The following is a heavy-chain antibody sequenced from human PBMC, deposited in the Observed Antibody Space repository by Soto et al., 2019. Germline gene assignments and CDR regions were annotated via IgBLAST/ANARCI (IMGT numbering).Heavy chain of an antibody. CDR1: GGSISSSSYY. CDR3: ASLSMITYYGMDV. Sequence: PSETLSLTCTVSGGSISSSSYYWGWIRQPPGKGLEWIGSIYYSGSTYYNPSLKSRVTISVDTSKNQFSLKLSSVTAADTAVYYCASLSMITYYGMDVWGQGTTVTVSS. D-gene: IGHD3-22*01. V-gene: IGHV4-39*01. CDR2: IYYSGST. J-gene: IGHJ6*02.